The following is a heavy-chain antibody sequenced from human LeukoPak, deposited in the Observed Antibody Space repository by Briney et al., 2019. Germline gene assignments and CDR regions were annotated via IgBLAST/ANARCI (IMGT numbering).Heavy chain of an antibody. CDR3: PRGAGYTYGSFY. CDR2: IRSKAYGGTV. J-gene: IGHJ4*02. V-gene: IGHV3-49*04. Sequence: GRSLRLSCSGSGFTFGDYALSWVRQAPGKGLEWVGFIRSKAYGGTVAYAASVRGRFTISRDDSKSIAYLQMNSLKTEDTAVYYCPRGAGYTYGSFYWGQGTLVTVSS. D-gene: IGHD5-18*01. CDR1: GFTFGDYA.